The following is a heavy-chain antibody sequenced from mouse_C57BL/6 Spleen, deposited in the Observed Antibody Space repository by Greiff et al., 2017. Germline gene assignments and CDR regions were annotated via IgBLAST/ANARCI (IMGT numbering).Heavy chain of an antibody. J-gene: IGHJ2*01. V-gene: IGHV5-9-1*02. CDR3: TRVGSSYFLDY. CDR1: GFTFSSYA. Sequence: EVHLVESGEGLVKPGGSLKLSCAASGFTFSSYAMSWVRQTPEKRLEWVAYISSGGDYIYYADTVKGRFTISRDNARNTLYLQMSSLKSEDTAMYCCTRVGSSYFLDYWGQGTTLTVSS. D-gene: IGHD1-1*01. CDR2: ISSGGDYI.